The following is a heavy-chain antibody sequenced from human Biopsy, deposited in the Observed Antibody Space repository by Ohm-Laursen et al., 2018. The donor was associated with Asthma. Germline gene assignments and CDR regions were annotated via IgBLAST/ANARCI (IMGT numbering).Heavy chain of an antibody. CDR2: IYYSGTT. V-gene: IGHV4-39*01. J-gene: IGHJ6*02. CDR3: VRGSSSWHHGPFHYYYGLDV. Sequence: GTLSLTCSLSSGSGGYMRSGNYYWGWIRQPPGKGLEWIGSIYYSGTTYYTPSLESRVTVSADTSKNHFSLKLTSVTAADTAVYYCVRGSSSWHHGPFHYYYGLDVWGQGTTATVSS. CDR1: SGSGGYMRSGNYY. D-gene: IGHD6-13*01.